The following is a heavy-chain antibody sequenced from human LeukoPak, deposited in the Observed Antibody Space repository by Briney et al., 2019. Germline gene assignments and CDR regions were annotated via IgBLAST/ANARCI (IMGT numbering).Heavy chain of an antibody. D-gene: IGHD3-22*01. J-gene: IGHJ4*02. Sequence: SETLSLTCTVSGDSLSSHYWSWIRQPPGKGLEWIGYIYGSGSTHYDPSLRSRVTISEDTSKNQFSLKLTSVTAADTAVYYCARVLSSGYYADYWGQGTLVTVPS. CDR2: IYGSGST. CDR3: ARVLSSGYYADY. CDR1: GDSLSSHY. V-gene: IGHV4-59*08.